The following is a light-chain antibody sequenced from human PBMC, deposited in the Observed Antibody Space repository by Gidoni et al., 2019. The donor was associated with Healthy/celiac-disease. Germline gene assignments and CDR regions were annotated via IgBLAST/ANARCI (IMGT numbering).Light chain of an antibody. CDR2: GNS. V-gene: IGLV1-40*01. Sequence: QSVLTQPPSVSGAPGQRVTISCPGSSCNIGAVYVVHWYQQLPGTAPKLLIYGNSNRPSGVPYRFSGSKSGTSASLAITGLQAEDEADYYCQSYDSSLSAVVFGGGTKLTVL. J-gene: IGLJ2*01. CDR3: QSYDSSLSAVV. CDR1: SCNIGAVYV.